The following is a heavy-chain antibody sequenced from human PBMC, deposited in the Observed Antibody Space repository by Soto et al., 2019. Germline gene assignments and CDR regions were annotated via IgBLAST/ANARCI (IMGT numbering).Heavy chain of an antibody. Sequence: SETLSLTCTVSGGSISSYYWSWIRQPPGKGLEWIGYIYYSGSTNYNPSLKSRVTISVDTSKNQFSLKLSSVTAADTAVYYCARGGRYYYYGMDVCGQRTTVTVSS. J-gene: IGHJ6*02. D-gene: IGHD2-15*01. CDR2: IYYSGST. V-gene: IGHV4-59*01. CDR1: GGSISSYY. CDR3: ARGGRYYYYGMDV.